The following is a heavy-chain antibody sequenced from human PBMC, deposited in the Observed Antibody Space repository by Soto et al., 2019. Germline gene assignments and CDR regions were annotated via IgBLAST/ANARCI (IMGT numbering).Heavy chain of an antibody. V-gene: IGHV1-24*01. J-gene: IGHJ3*02. CDR2: FDPEDGET. Sequence: QVQLVQAGAEVKKPGASVKVSCKVSGYTLTELSMHWVRQAPGNGLEWMGGFDPEDGETIYAQKFQGRVTMTEDTSTDTAYMELSSLRSEDTAVYYCATDDPRIAAAGTYPAFDIWGQGTMVTVSS. CDR1: GYTLTELS. CDR3: ATDDPRIAAAGTYPAFDI. D-gene: IGHD6-13*01.